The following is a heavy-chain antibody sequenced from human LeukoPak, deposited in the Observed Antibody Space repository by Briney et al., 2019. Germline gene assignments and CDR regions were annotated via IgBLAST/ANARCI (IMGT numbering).Heavy chain of an antibody. Sequence: PGGSLRLSCAASGFTFDDYAMHWVRQAPGKGLEWVSGISWNSGSIGYADSVKGRFTISRDNAKNSLYLQMNSLRAEDTALYYCAKDIHSHYGSGSYFPGGFQHWGQGTLVTVSS. V-gene: IGHV3-9*01. J-gene: IGHJ1*01. CDR1: GFTFDDYA. CDR2: ISWNSGSI. CDR3: AKDIHSHYGSGSYFPGGFQH. D-gene: IGHD3-10*01.